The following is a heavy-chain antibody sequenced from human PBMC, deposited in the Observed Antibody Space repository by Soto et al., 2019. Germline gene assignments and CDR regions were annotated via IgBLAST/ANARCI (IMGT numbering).Heavy chain of an antibody. D-gene: IGHD6-6*01. V-gene: IGHV4-59*01. Sequence: SETLSLTCTVSGGSISSYYWSWIRQPPGKGLEWIGYIYYSGSTNYNPSLKSRVTISVDTSKNQFSLKLSSVTAADTAVYYCAREVKQLVHAYNWFDPWGQGTLVTVSS. J-gene: IGHJ5*02. CDR1: GGSISSYY. CDR3: AREVKQLVHAYNWFDP. CDR2: IYYSGST.